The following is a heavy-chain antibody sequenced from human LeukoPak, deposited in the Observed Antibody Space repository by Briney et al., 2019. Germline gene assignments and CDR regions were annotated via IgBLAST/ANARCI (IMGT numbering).Heavy chain of an antibody. CDR3: ARVGHIVAAGTYDY. J-gene: IGHJ4*02. V-gene: IGHV4-59*08. CDR2: ISYSGST. Sequence: SETLSLTCTVSGGSISSYYWSWIRQPPGKGLEWIGYISYSGSTNYNPSLKSRVTISVDTSRNQFSLKLSSVTAADTAVYYCARVGHIVAAGTYDYWGQGTLVTVSS. CDR1: GGSISSYY. D-gene: IGHD6-13*01.